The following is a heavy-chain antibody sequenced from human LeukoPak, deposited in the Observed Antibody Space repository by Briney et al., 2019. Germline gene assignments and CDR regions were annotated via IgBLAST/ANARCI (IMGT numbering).Heavy chain of an antibody. Sequence: SETLSLTCTVSGGSISSYYWSWIRQPPGKGLEWIGYIYYSGSTNYNPSLKSRVTISVDTSKNQFSLQLSSVTAADTAVYYCARLNTMVRGVIMTIDYWGQGTLVTVSS. V-gene: IGHV4-59*01. J-gene: IGHJ4*02. CDR1: GGSISSYY. CDR3: ARLNTMVRGVIMTIDY. D-gene: IGHD3-10*01. CDR2: IYYSGST.